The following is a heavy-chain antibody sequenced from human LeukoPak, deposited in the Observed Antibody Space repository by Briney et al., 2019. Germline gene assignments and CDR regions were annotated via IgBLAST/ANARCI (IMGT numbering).Heavy chain of an antibody. D-gene: IGHD5-18*01. CDR3: ARGGIQLWSSFEY. CDR1: GGTSSNYA. CDR2: IIPILGTA. V-gene: IGHV1-69*10. Sequence: GASVKVSCKASGGTSSNYAISWVRQAPGQGLEWMGGIIPILGTANYAQKFQGRVTITADKSTSTAYMELSSLRSEDTAVYYCARGGIQLWSSFEYWGQGTLVTVSS. J-gene: IGHJ4*02.